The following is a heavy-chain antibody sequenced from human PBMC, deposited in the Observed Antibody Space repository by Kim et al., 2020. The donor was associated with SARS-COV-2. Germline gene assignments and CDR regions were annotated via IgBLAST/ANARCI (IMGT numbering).Heavy chain of an antibody. CDR1: GFTFSGYG. V-gene: IGHV3-23*01. J-gene: IGHJ4*02. D-gene: IGHD1-26*01. Sequence: LSLTCAASGFTFSGYGMSWVRQAPGKGLEWVSAISDTGSDRNYANSVKGRFTISRDNSKNTLYLQMNSLRDEDTAVYYCAKRLGPRTPNFDYWGQGTLVTVSS. CDR2: ISDTGSDR. CDR3: AKRLGPRTPNFDY.